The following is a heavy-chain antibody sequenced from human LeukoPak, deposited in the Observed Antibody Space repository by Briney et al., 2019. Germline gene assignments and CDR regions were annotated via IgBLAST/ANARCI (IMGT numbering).Heavy chain of an antibody. V-gene: IGHV3-30-3*01. CDR1: GFNFRSYA. D-gene: IGHD2-15*01. J-gene: IGHJ3*02. Sequence: GGSLRLSCAASGFNFRSYAMYWVRQAPGKGLEWVAIISYDESNEHYADSVKGRFTISRDTSKNTLYLQMNSLRAEDTAVYYCARICSGGNCYFPSIWGQGTMVTVSS. CDR3: ARICSGGNCYFPSI. CDR2: ISYDESNE.